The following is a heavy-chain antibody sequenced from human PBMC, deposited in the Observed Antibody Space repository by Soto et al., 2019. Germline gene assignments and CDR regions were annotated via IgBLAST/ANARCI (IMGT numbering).Heavy chain of an antibody. CDR2: INHSGST. Sequence: SETLSLTCAVYGGSFSGYYWSWIRQPPGKGLEWIGEINHSGSTNYNPSLKSRVTISVDTSKNQFSLKLSSVTAADTAVYYFARGEGILWFGGRRHWFDPWGQGTLVTVSS. J-gene: IGHJ5*02. V-gene: IGHV4-34*01. CDR3: ARGEGILWFGGRRHWFDP. CDR1: GGSFSGYY. D-gene: IGHD3-10*01.